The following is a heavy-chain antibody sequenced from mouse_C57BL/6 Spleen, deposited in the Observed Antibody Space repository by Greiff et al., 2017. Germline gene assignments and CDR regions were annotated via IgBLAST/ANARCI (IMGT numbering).Heavy chain of an antibody. Sequence: QVQLKQPGAELVKPGASVKMSCKASGYTFTSYWITWVKQRPGQGLEWIGDIYPGSGSTNYNEKFKSKATLTVDTSSSTAYMQLSSLTSEDSAVYYCAREDDGYSMDYWGQGTSVTVSS. CDR2: IYPGSGST. D-gene: IGHD2-3*01. CDR1: GYTFTSYW. V-gene: IGHV1-55*01. J-gene: IGHJ4*01. CDR3: AREDDGYSMDY.